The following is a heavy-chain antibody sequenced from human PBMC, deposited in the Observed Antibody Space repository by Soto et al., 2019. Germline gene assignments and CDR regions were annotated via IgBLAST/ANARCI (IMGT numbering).Heavy chain of an antibody. D-gene: IGHD4-17*01. J-gene: IGHJ4*02. Sequence: GGSLRLSCAASGFTFSTYWMTWVRQAPGKGLEWVANIKPDGSEKYYVDSVKGRFTISRDNTKNSLYLQMNSLRAEDTAIYYCTRDTMTTLNWGEGTLVTVSS. CDR2: IKPDGSEK. CDR1: GFTFSTYW. CDR3: TRDTMTTLN. V-gene: IGHV3-7*01.